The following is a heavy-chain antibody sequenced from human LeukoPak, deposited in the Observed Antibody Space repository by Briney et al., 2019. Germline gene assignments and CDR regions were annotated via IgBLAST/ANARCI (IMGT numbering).Heavy chain of an antibody. CDR2: IYASGNT. CDR3: ARGMAAAYDYNWFDS. Sequence: SETLSLTCTVSGGSISSYDWSWIRQPAGKGPEWIGRIYASGNTRYNPSLKSRLTMSVDTSKNQFSLKLSSVTAADTAIYFCARGMAAAYDYNWFDSWGQGTLVTVSS. J-gene: IGHJ5*01. CDR1: GGSISSYD. D-gene: IGHD5-12*01. V-gene: IGHV4-4*07.